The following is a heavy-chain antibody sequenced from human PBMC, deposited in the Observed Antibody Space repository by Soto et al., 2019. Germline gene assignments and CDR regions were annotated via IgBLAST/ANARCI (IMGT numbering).Heavy chain of an antibody. CDR3: ARWVEVSLDYFDS. CDR2: INAGNGNA. V-gene: IGHV1-3*01. CDR1: GYTFTSYA. D-gene: IGHD2-15*01. J-gene: IGHJ4*02. Sequence: ASVKVSCKASGYTFTSYAIHWVRQAPGQRLEWMGWINAGNGNAKYSQKFQGRVTITRDTSASTAYVELSSLSSDDTAVYYCARWVEVSLDYFDSWGQGTPVTVSS.